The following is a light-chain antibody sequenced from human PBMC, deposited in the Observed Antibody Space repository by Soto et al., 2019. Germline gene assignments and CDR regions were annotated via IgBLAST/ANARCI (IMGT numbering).Light chain of an antibody. Sequence: QSALTQPASVSGSPGQSITISCSGTSSDIGGYNYVSWYQQHPGKAPKLMIYEVNNRPSGFSDRFSGSKSGNTASLTISGLQAEDEVDYYCSSYASNSPLFVFGTGTKVTVL. V-gene: IGLV2-14*01. CDR1: SSDIGGYNY. CDR2: EVN. J-gene: IGLJ1*01. CDR3: SSYASNSPLFV.